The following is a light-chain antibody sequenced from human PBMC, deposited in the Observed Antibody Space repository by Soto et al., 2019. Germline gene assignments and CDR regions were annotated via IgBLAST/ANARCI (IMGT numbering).Light chain of an antibody. CDR1: QSVSSN. J-gene: IGKJ3*01. CDR2: GAS. Sequence: IVMTQSPATLSVSPGEGVTLSGRASQSVSSNLAWYQQRPGQAPRLLIYGASTRATGIPARFSGSGSGTDFTLTISSLEPEDFAVYYCQQRSNWPITFGPGTKVDIK. CDR3: QQRSNWPIT. V-gene: IGKV3-11*01.